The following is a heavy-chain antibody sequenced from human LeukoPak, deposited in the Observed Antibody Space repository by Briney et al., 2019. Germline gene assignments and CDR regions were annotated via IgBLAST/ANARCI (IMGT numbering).Heavy chain of an antibody. CDR1: GGSISSYY. J-gene: IGHJ4*02. Sequence: PSETLSLTCTVSGGSISSYYWSWIRQPPGKGLEWIGYICYSGSTNYNPSLKSRVTISVDTSKNQFSLKLSSVTAADTAVYYCARDLGYYGSGSGYFDYWGQGTLVTVSS. D-gene: IGHD3-10*01. V-gene: IGHV4-59*01. CDR3: ARDLGYYGSGSGYFDY. CDR2: ICYSGST.